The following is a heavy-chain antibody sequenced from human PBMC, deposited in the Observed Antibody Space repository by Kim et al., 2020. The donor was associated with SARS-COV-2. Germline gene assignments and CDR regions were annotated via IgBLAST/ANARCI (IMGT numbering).Heavy chain of an antibody. Sequence: ASVKVSCKASGYIFTNYAMNWVRQAPGQGLEWMGWINTNTGNPTYAQDFTGRFVFSLDTSVSTAYLQISSLKADDTAVYYCARGAAAGLTYFYYTMDVWG. J-gene: IGHJ6*02. CDR3: ARGAAAGLTYFYYTMDV. CDR2: INTNTGNP. V-gene: IGHV7-4-1*02. D-gene: IGHD6-13*01. CDR1: GYIFTNYA.